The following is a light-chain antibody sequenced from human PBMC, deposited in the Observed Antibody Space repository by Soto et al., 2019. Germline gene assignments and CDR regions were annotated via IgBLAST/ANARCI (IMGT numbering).Light chain of an antibody. CDR2: GAS. V-gene: IGKV3D-15*01. CDR3: HQYDNWPLT. J-gene: IGKJ4*01. CDR1: QSIRSN. Sequence: EIVMTQSPATLSVSPGQRATLSCRASQSIRSNLAWYQQKPGQAPRLLIYGASTRAPGIPARFSGSGSGTEFTLTISSLQSEDFAVYYCHQYDNWPLTFGGGTKVEIK.